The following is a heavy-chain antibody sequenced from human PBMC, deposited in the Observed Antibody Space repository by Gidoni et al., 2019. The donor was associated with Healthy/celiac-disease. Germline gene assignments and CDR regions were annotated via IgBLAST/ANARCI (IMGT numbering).Heavy chain of an antibody. D-gene: IGHD3-10*01. Sequence: SSYGMHWVRQAPGKGLEWVAVISYDGSNKYYADSVKGRFTISRDNSKNTLYLQMNSLRAEDTAVYYCAKDLWRYYYGEDVWGKGTTVTVSS. CDR2: ISYDGSNK. J-gene: IGHJ6*04. V-gene: IGHV3-30*18. CDR3: AKDLWRYYYGEDV. CDR1: SSYG.